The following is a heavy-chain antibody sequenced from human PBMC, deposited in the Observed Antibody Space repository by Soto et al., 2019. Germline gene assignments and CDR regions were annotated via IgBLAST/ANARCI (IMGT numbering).Heavy chain of an antibody. V-gene: IGHV4-39*01. CDR1: GGSISNNIYL. CDR2: MYYSGSA. D-gene: IGHD3-10*01. J-gene: IGHJ5*02. CDR3: ASRINTWSLS. Sequence: SETLSLTCTVSGGSISNNIYLWGWIRQPPGKGLEWIATMYYSGSASYNPSLRSRVTISVDTSKNQFSLKLTSVTAADTAMYYCASRINTWSLSWGQGALVTVSS.